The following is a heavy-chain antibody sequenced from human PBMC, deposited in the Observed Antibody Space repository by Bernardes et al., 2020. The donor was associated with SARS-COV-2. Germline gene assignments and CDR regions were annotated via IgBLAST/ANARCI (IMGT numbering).Heavy chain of an antibody. J-gene: IGHJ6*02. CDR1: GGSITSISW. V-gene: IGHV4-4*02. CDR3: TRTPDHHGMDV. CDR2: IYHSGDT. Sequence: SETLSLTCAVSGGSITSISWWSWVRQPPGKGLEWIGEIYHSGDTNYNPSLKSRVTISVDRSRNQLSLKLSSATAADTAVYYCTRTPDHHGMDVWGQGTSVTVSS.